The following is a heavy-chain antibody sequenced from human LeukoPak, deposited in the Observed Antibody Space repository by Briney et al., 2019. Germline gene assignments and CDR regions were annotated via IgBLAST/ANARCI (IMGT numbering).Heavy chain of an antibody. CDR1: GGSMTGYY. CDR2: IYTSGDT. V-gene: IGHV4-4*07. J-gene: IGHJ4*02. Sequence: PSETLSLTCTVSGGSMTGYYWSWIRQPAGKGLDWIGRIYTSGDTNYNPSLKSRVTMSVDTSKNQFSLKLTSVTAADTAVYYCARSISWYSYLGYWGQGTLVTVSS. D-gene: IGHD6-13*01. CDR3: ARSISWYSYLGY.